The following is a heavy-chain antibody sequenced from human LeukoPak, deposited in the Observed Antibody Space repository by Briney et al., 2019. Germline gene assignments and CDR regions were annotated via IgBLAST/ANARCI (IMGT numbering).Heavy chain of an antibody. CDR3: AASPDYYDSSGYSYYFDY. Sequence: SVKVSCKASGFTFTSSAVQWVRQARGQRLEWIGWIVVGSGNTNYAQKFQERVTITRDMSTSTAYMELSSLRSEGTAVYYCAASPDYYDSSGYSYYFDYWGQGTLVTVSS. V-gene: IGHV1-58*01. CDR2: IVVGSGNT. J-gene: IGHJ4*02. D-gene: IGHD3-22*01. CDR1: GFTFTSSA.